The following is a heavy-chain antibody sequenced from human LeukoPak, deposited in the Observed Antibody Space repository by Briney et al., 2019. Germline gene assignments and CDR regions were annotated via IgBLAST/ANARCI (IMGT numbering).Heavy chain of an antibody. V-gene: IGHV4-34*01. CDR1: GGSFSGYY. J-gene: IGHJ4*02. Sequence: SETLSLTCAVYGGSFSGYYWSWIRQPPGKGLEWIGEINHSGSTNYNPSLKSRVTISVDTSKNQFSLKLSSVTAADTAVYYCARGWDLHRFDYWGQGTLVTVSS. CDR3: ARGWDLHRFDY. CDR2: INHSGST. D-gene: IGHD1-26*01.